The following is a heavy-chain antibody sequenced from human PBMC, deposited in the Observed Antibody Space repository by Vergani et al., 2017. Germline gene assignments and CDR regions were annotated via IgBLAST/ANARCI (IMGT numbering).Heavy chain of an antibody. J-gene: IGHJ4*02. CDR3: AKALIAAAEY. V-gene: IGHV3-30*18. CDR2: ISYDGSNK. D-gene: IGHD6-13*01. Sequence: QVQLVESGGGVVQPGRSLRLSCAASGFTFSSYGMHWVRQAPGKGLEWVAVISYDGSNKYYADSVKDRFTISRDTSKNTLYLQMNSLRAEDTAVYYSAKALIAAAEYGGEGTRVTGSS. CDR1: GFTFSSYG.